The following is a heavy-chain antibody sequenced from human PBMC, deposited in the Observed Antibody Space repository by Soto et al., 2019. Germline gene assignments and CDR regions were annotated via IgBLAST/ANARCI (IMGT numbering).Heavy chain of an antibody. V-gene: IGHV1-69*13. Sequence: SVKVSCKASGGTFSSYAISWVRQAPGQGLEWMGGIIPIFGTANYAQKFQGRVTITADESTSTAYMELSSLRSEDTAVYYCASGYCTNGVCAGPPYAMDVWGQGTTVTVSS. J-gene: IGHJ6*02. CDR3: ASGYCTNGVCAGPPYAMDV. D-gene: IGHD2-8*01. CDR2: IIPIFGTA. CDR1: GGTFSSYA.